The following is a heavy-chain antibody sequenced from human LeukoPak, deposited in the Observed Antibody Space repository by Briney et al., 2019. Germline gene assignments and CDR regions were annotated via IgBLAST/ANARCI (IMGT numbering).Heavy chain of an antibody. CDR2: IYYSGST. Sequence: KPSETLSLTCTVSGGSISSYYWSWIRQPPGKGLEWIGYIYYSGSTNYNPSLKSRVTISVDTSKNQFSLKLSSVTAADTAVYYCARRVELKFDYWGQGTLVTVSS. J-gene: IGHJ4*02. CDR3: ARRVELKFDY. V-gene: IGHV4-59*12. D-gene: IGHD1-1*01. CDR1: GGSISSYY.